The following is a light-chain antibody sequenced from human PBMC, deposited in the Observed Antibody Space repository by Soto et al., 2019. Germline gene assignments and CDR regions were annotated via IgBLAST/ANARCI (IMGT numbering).Light chain of an antibody. CDR3: CSYAGSTTVI. CDR2: EAI. J-gene: IGLJ2*01. V-gene: IGLV2-23*01. Sequence: QSALTQPASVSGSPGQSITISCTGTRSNVGSYKLVSWYQQHPGKAPKVIIYEAIKRPSGISNRFSGSKSGNTASLTISGLQAEDEADYYCCSYAGSTTVIFGGGTQLTVL. CDR1: RSNVGSYKL.